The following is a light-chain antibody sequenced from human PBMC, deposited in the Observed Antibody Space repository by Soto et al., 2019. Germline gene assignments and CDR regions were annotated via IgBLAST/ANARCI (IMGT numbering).Light chain of an antibody. Sequence: DMQMTQSPSSLSASVGDRVTITCQASLDIGKYLNWFQEKPGKAPKLLIYDASNLQTGVPSRFSGSGSGTDFTFTISSLQPEDFATYYCQRYDSLPPTFGQGTRLEIK. CDR1: LDIGKY. CDR3: QRYDSLPPT. J-gene: IGKJ5*01. CDR2: DAS. V-gene: IGKV1-33*01.